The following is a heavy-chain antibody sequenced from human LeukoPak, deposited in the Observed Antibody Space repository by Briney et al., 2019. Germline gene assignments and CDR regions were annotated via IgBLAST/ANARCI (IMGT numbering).Heavy chain of an antibody. J-gene: IGHJ3*02. D-gene: IGHD3-16*01. CDR2: IDWDDNK. Sequence: VSGPTLVNLTQTLTLTCTFSEFSLSTSGTCVNWIRQPPGKALEWLARIDWDDNKFYSTSLKTRLTISKDTSKNQVVLTMTNMDPVDTATYYCAQIYTNRCPFNIWGQGTMVTVSS. V-gene: IGHV2-70*17. CDR1: EFSLSTSGTC. CDR3: AQIYTNRCPFNI.